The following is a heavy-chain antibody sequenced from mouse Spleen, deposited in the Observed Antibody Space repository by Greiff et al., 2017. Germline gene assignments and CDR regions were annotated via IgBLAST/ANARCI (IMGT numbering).Heavy chain of an antibody. CDR1: GFTFSSYT. V-gene: IGHV5-9*01. J-gene: IGHJ3*01. CDR3: ARHEAGMFDY. D-gene: IGHD4-1*01. CDR2: ISSGGGNT. Sequence: EVMLVESGGGLVKPGGSLKLSCAASGFTFSSYTMSWVRQTPAKRLEWVATISSGGGNTYYPDSVKGRFTISRDNARNTLYLQMSSLRSEDTAMYYCARHEAGMFDYWGQGTLVTVSA.